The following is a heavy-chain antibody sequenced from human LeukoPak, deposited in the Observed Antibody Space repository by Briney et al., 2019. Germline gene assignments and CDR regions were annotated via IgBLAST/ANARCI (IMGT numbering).Heavy chain of an antibody. J-gene: IGHJ4*02. D-gene: IGHD4-23*01. CDR1: GFTFSSYW. CDR3: ARGRPHGNDY. Sequence: AGGSLRLSCAASGFTFSSYWMNWVRHAPGKGLVRVSRIASDGSSTTYADSMKGRFSISRDNAKNTLYLQMNSLRVEDTAVYYCARGRPHGNDYWGQGTLVTVSS. CDR2: IASDGSST. V-gene: IGHV3-74*01.